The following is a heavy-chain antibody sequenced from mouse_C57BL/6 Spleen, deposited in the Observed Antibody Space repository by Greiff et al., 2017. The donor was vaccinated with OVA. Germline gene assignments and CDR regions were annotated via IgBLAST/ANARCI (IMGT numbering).Heavy chain of an antibody. D-gene: IGHD1-1*01. V-gene: IGHV1-55*01. CDR3: ARGNYYGSSDWYFDV. CDR1: GYTFTSYW. Sequence: QVQLQQPGAELVKPGASVKMSCKASGYTFTSYWITWVKQRPGQGLEWIGDIYPGSGSTNYNEKFKSKATLTVDTSSSTAYMQLSSLTSEDSAVYDGARGNYYGSSDWYFDVWGTGTTVTVSS. J-gene: IGHJ1*03. CDR2: IYPGSGST.